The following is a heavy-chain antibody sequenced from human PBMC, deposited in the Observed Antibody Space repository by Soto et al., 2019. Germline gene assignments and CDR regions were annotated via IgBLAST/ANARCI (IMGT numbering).Heavy chain of an antibody. D-gene: IGHD3-3*01. Sequence: LRLSCAASGFTFSSYSMNWVRQAPGKGLEWVSYISSSSSTIYYADSVKGRFTISRDNAKNSLYLQMNSLRAEDTAVYYCARALGDDFWSGDNYYYYYYMDVWGKGTTVTVSS. J-gene: IGHJ6*03. CDR1: GFTFSSYS. V-gene: IGHV3-48*01. CDR2: ISSSSSTI. CDR3: ARALGDDFWSGDNYYYYYYMDV.